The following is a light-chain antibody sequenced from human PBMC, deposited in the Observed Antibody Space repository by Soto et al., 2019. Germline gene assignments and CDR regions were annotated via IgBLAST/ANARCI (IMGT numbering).Light chain of an antibody. CDR3: SSYTTSNTQV. CDR2: DVS. Sequence: QSALTQPASVSRSPGQSITISCTGTSSDVGTYNYVSWYQHRPGKATKLMIYDVSYRPSGVSNRFSGSKSANTASLTISGLQAEDEADYYCSSYTTSNTQVFGGGTKLTVL. J-gene: IGLJ3*02. CDR1: SSDVGTYNY. V-gene: IGLV2-14*01.